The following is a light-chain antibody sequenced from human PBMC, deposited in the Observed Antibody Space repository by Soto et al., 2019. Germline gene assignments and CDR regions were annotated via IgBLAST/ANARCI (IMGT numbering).Light chain of an antibody. CDR3: QQYETYSGT. Sequence: DIQMTQSPSTLSSVGDRVTITCRASQIINTWLAWYQQKPGKAPKLLIYRASNLVSGVPSRFSGSGSGTEFTLTISSLQPDDFSIYYCQQYETYSGTFGPGTKVDL. V-gene: IGKV1-5*03. CDR1: QIINTW. J-gene: IGKJ3*01. CDR2: RAS.